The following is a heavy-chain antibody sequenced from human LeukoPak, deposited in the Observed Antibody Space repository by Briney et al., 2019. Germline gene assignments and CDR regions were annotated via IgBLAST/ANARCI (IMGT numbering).Heavy chain of an antibody. V-gene: IGHV3-21*01. D-gene: IGHD6-13*01. CDR2: ISSSSSYI. CDR3: ARGETIAAAGTNWFDP. CDR1: GFTFSSYS. J-gene: IGHJ5*02. Sequence: GGSLRLSCAASGFTFSSYSMNWVRQAPGKGLEWVSSISSSSSYIYYADSVKGRFTISRDNAKNSLYLQMNSLRAEETAVYYCARGETIAAAGTNWFDPWGQGTLVTVSS.